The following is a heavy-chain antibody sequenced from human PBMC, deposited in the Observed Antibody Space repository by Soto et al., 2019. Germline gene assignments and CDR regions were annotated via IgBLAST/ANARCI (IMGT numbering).Heavy chain of an antibody. D-gene: IGHD2-2*01. V-gene: IGHV3-30*03. Sequence: QVQLGESGGGVFQPGRSLRLSCAASGFTLSGNAMHWVRQAPGKGPGWVAVMSNDGSRQYYADSVKGRFTISRDTSKSTLYLQMNSLTTEDTAVYYCARGGWYASWSSSDCWGQGTLVTVSS. J-gene: IGHJ4*02. CDR3: ARGGWYASWSSSDC. CDR1: GFTLSGNA. CDR2: MSNDGSRQ.